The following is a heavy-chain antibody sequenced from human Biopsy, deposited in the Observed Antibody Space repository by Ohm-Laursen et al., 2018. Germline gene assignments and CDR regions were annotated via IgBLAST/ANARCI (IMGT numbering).Heavy chain of an antibody. D-gene: IGHD2-15*01. J-gene: IGHJ4*02. V-gene: IGHV4-34*08. CDR1: GKTFSDYQ. CDR3: GNEVHGRDY. CDR2: INQAGTT. Sequence: SQTLSLTCTVFGKTFSDYQWSWIRQPPGKGLEWIGQINQAGTTNYNPSLKSRVSISADASKHEFSLRLTSVTAADTAVYLCGNEVHGRDYWGLGAQVTVSS.